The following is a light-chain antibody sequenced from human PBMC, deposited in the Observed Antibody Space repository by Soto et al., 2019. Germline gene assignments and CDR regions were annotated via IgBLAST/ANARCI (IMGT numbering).Light chain of an antibody. V-gene: IGKV3-20*01. CDR1: QSVSSSS. J-gene: IGKJ1*01. CDR2: DAS. Sequence: EIVLTQSPGTLSLSPGQRATLSCRGSQSVSSSSVAWYQQKRGQAPRVVIHDASSRATGIPDRFSGSGSGTDFTLTISRLEPEDFAVYYCQQYGGSPRTFGQGTKVDIK. CDR3: QQYGGSPRT.